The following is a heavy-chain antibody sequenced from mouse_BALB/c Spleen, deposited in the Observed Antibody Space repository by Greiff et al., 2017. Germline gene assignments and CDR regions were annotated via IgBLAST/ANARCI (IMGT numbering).Heavy chain of an antibody. CDR3: ARGGWGSLWYFDV. Sequence: QVQLKESGAELVRPGTSVKVSCKASGYAFTNYLIEWVKQRPGQGLEWIGVINPGSGGTNYNEKFKGKATLTADKSSSTAYMQLSSLTSDDSAVYFCARGGWGSLWYFDVWGAGTTVTVSS. CDR2: INPGSGGT. J-gene: IGHJ1*01. V-gene: IGHV1-54*01. CDR1: GYAFTNYL. D-gene: IGHD3-3*01.